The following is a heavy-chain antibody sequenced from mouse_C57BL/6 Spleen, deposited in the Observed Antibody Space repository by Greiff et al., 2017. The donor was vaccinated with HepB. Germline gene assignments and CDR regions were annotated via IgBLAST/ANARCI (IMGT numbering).Heavy chain of an antibody. CDR2: IWRGGST. Sequence: QVQLKESGPGLVQPSQSLSITCTVSGFSLTGYGVHWVRQSPGKGLEWLGVIWRGGSTDYNAAFMSRLSITKDNSKSQVFFKMNSLQADDTAIYYCAKRLTGTDYYAMDYWGQGTSVTVSS. V-gene: IGHV2-5*01. CDR3: AKRLTGTDYYAMDY. D-gene: IGHD4-1*01. J-gene: IGHJ4*01. CDR1: GFSLTGYG.